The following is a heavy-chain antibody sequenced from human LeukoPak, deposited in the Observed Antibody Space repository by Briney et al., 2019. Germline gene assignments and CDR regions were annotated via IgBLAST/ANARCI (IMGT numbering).Heavy chain of an antibody. D-gene: IGHD1-1*01. J-gene: IGHJ4*02. Sequence: GGSLRLSCAASGFTFSSFWMGWVRQAPGKGLEWVASIRWDDERHHVDSVTGRFSVSRDNGKNSLYLQMNSLRAEDTAVYFCSRITTNGYFEYWGQGALVTVSS. CDR3: SRITTNGYFEY. CDR2: IRWDDER. CDR1: GFTFSSFW. V-gene: IGHV3-7*01.